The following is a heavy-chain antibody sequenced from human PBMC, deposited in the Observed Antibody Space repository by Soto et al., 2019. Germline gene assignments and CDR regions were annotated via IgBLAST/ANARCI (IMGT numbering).Heavy chain of an antibody. Sequence: ASVKVSCKASGYTFTSYGISWVRQAPGQGLEWMGRISTYKGNTNYAQKLQGRVTMTTDTSTSTAYMELRSLRSDDTAVYYCCRHDARWGSCDYWGQGTLVTVSS. CDR3: CRHDARWGSCDY. D-gene: IGHD2-21*01. V-gene: IGHV1-18*04. CDR2: ISTYKGNT. J-gene: IGHJ4*02. CDR1: GYTFTSYG.